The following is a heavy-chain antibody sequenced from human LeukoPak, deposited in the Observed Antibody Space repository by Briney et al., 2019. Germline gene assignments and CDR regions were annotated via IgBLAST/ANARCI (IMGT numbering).Heavy chain of an antibody. Sequence: SETLSLTCTVSGGSISSGGYYWSWIRQHPGKGRDWIGYIYYSGSTYSNPSLNSRVTISVDTSKNQFSLKLSSVTAADTAVYYCARGPTYYDYVWGSPYYFDYWGQGTLVTVSS. V-gene: IGHV4-31*03. D-gene: IGHD3-16*01. CDR2: IYYSGST. CDR3: ARGPTYYDYVWGSPYYFDY. CDR1: GGSISSGGYY. J-gene: IGHJ4*02.